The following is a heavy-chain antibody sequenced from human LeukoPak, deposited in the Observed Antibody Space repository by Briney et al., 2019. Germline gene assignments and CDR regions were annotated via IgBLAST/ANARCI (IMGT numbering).Heavy chain of an antibody. CDR2: IYSGGST. Sequence: GSLRLSCAASGFTVSSNYMSWVRQAPGKGLEGFSVIYSGGSTYYPDSVKGRFTISRDNSNNTLYLQMHSLRAEDTAVYYCARDLRGPHFDYWGQGTLVTVCS. CDR3: ARDLRGPHFDY. D-gene: IGHD3-10*01. CDR1: GFTVSSNY. J-gene: IGHJ4*02. V-gene: IGHV3-66*01.